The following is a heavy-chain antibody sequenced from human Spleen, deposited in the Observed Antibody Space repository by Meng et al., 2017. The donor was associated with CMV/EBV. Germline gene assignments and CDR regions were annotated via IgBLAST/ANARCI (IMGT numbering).Heavy chain of an antibody. D-gene: IGHD3-3*01. V-gene: IGHV5-51*01. Sequence: GESLKISCKGSGYSFTNYWIAWLRQMPGKGLEWMGIIYPGDSDTRYSPSFQDQVTISADKSISTAYLQWSSLTASDTAIYYCARHFSGAGFSEWFFDYWGQGTLVTVSS. J-gene: IGHJ4*02. CDR2: IYPGDSDT. CDR3: ARHFSGAGFSEWFFDY. CDR1: GYSFTNYW.